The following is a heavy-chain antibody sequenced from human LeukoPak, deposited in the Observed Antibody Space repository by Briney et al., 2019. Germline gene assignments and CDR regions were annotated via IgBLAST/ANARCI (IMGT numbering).Heavy chain of an antibody. V-gene: IGHV1-46*01. CDR2: INPSGGST. Sequence: ASVKVSCKASGYTFTSYYMHWVRQAPGQGLEWMGIINPSGGSTSYAQKFQGRVTMTRDTSTSTVYMELSSLRSEDTAVYYCARDFWNSGINGGGFDNWGQGTLVTVSS. D-gene: IGHD1-26*01. CDR1: GYTFTSYY. J-gene: IGHJ4*02. CDR3: ARDFWNSGINGGGFDN.